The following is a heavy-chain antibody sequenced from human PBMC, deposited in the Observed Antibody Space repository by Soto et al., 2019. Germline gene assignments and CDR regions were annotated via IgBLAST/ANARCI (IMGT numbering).Heavy chain of an antibody. CDR2: ISYDGSNQ. CDR3: ARGTHDTSGYYYSAYYFDY. J-gene: IGHJ4*02. CDR1: GFSFSNYA. Sequence: QVQLVESGGGVVQPGRSLRLSCVASGFSFSNYAMNWVRQAPGTGLEWVAVISYDGSNQNYPDSVRGRFTISRDNSRNTLYLQVNSLRAEATATYYCARGTHDTSGYYYSAYYFDYWGQGTLVTVAS. V-gene: IGHV3-30-3*01. D-gene: IGHD3-22*01.